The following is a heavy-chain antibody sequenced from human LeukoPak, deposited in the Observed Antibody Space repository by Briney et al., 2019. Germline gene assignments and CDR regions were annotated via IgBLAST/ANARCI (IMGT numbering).Heavy chain of an antibody. D-gene: IGHD3-22*01. Sequence: PSETLSLTCTVSDGSIISSSYYWGWIRQPPGKGLEWIGSIYYGGSTSYNPSLKSRVTISLATSKNQFSLKLSSVTAADTAVYYCARDRFDDSSGYYYHYYFYMDVWGKGTTVTVSS. J-gene: IGHJ6*03. CDR2: IYYGGST. CDR3: ARDRFDDSSGYYYHYYFYMDV. CDR1: DGSIISSSYY. V-gene: IGHV4-39*07.